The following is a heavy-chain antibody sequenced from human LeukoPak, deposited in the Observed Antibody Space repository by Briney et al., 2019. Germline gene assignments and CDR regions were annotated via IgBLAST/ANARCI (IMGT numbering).Heavy chain of an antibody. CDR1: GYSFTSYW. D-gene: IGHD3-10*01. V-gene: IGHV5-51*01. CDR3: ARRYYGSGSYYNWFDP. Sequence: HGESLKISCKGSGYSFTSYWIGWVRQMPGKGLEWMGIIYPGDSDTRYSPSFQGQVTISADKSISTAYLQWSSLKASDTAMYYCARRYYGSGSYYNWFDPWGQGTLVTVSS. J-gene: IGHJ5*02. CDR2: IYPGDSDT.